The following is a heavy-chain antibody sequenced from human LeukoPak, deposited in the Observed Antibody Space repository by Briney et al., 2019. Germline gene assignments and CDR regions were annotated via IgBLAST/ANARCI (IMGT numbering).Heavy chain of an antibody. CDR3: ARDRKYYYHMDV. CDR2: IYHSGST. CDR1: GGSISSGTYY. J-gene: IGHJ6*03. D-gene: IGHD1-14*01. V-gene: IGHV4-39*07. Sequence: SETLSLTCTVPGGSISSGTYYWAWIRQPPGKGLEWIGTIYHSGSTYYNPSLKSRVTISVDTSKNQFSLNLTSLTAADTAVYYCARDRKYYYHMDVWGKGTTVTVSS.